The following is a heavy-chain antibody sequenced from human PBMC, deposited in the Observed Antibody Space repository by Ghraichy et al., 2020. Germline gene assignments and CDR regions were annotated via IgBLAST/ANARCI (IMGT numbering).Heavy chain of an antibody. CDR3: ARDFDYFDY. CDR2: IYYSGST. CDR1: GGPISSYY. J-gene: IGHJ4*02. Sequence: PETLSLTCTVSGGPISSYYWSRIRQPPGKGLEWIGYIYYSGSTNYNPSLKSRVTISVDTSKNQFSLKLSSVTAADTAVYYCARDFDYFDYWGQGTLVTVSS. D-gene: IGHD3-3*01. V-gene: IGHV4-59*01.